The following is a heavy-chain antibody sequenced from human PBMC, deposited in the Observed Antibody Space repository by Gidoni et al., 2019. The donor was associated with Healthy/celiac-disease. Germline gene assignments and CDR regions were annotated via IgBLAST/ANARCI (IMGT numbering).Heavy chain of an antibody. CDR2: ISWNSGSI. Sequence: EVQLVESGGGLVQPGRSLRHSCAASGFTFDDYAMHWVRQAPGKCREWVSGISWNSGSIGYADSVKGRFTISRDNAKNSLYLQMNSLRAEDTALYYCAKSRELLLDAFDIWGQGTMVTVSS. D-gene: IGHD1-26*01. V-gene: IGHV3-9*01. CDR3: AKSRELLLDAFDI. J-gene: IGHJ3*02. CDR1: GFTFDDYA.